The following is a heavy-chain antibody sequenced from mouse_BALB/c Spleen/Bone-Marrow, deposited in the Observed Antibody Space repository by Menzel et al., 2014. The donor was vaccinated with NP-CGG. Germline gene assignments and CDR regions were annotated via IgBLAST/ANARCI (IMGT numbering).Heavy chain of an antibody. CDR2: IDPANGNT. Sequence: EVQLQESGAELVKPGASVKLSCTASGFNIKDTYMHWVKQRPEQGLEWIGRIDPANGNTKYDPKFQGKATITADTSSNTAYLQLSSLTSEDTAVYYCARRAARATGFAYWGQGTTLTVSS. D-gene: IGHD3-1*01. CDR1: GFNIKDTY. V-gene: IGHV14-3*02. CDR3: ARRAARATGFAY. J-gene: IGHJ2*01.